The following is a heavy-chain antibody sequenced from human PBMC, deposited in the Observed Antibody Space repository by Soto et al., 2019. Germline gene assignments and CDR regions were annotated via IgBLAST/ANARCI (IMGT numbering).Heavy chain of an antibody. CDR2: ISWDGGST. CDR3: AKDGIAAGGMDV. J-gene: IGHJ6*02. D-gene: IGHD6-25*01. V-gene: IGHV3-43*01. CDR1: GFTFSSYT. Sequence: GGSLRLSCAASGFTFSSYTMHWVRQAPGKGLEWVSLISWDGGSTYYADSVKGRFTISRDNSKNSLYLQMNSLRTEDTALYYYAKDGIAAGGMDVWGQGTTVTVSS.